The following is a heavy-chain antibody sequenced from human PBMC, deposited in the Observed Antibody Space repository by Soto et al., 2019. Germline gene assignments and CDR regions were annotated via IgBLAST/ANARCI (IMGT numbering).Heavy chain of an antibody. Sequence: EVQFVESGGGLVQTGGSLRLSCAASGFTFTNYWMHWVRQAPGKGLVWVSRINTDESSTEYADSVKGRFTISRDNAKNTLYLQMTSLGADDTAVYYCTRVGYGSGKDFDYWGQGTLVTVSS. J-gene: IGHJ4*02. CDR3: TRVGYGSGKDFDY. D-gene: IGHD3-10*01. CDR2: INTDESST. V-gene: IGHV3-74*03. CDR1: GFTFTNYW.